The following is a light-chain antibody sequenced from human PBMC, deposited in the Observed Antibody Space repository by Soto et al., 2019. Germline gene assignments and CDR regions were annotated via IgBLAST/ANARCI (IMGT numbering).Light chain of an antibody. CDR1: QSINSD. CDR3: QQSYSVPIT. Sequence: DIQMTQYPSSLSASVGDRVPITCRASQSINSDFNWYRQKPGKAPERLIYAASTLQSGVPSRFSGSGSGTFFTLTIRSLQPVYFATYYCQQSYSVPITFGQGKRLEIK. V-gene: IGKV1-39*01. CDR2: AAS. J-gene: IGKJ5*01.